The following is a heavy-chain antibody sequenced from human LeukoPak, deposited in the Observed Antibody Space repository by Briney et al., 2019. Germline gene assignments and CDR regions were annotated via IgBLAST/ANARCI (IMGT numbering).Heavy chain of an antibody. V-gene: IGHV3-7*03. CDR2: INQDGSEK. CDR3: ATHVSGWKGFFDY. D-gene: IGHD6-19*01. Sequence: PGGSLRLSCAASGFTFSSYWMSWVRPAPGNGLEWVANINQDGSEKYYVDSVRGRFTISRDNAKNSLSLQMNSLRAEDTAVYYCATHVSGWKGFFDYWGQGTLVTVSS. CDR1: GFTFSSYW. J-gene: IGHJ4*02.